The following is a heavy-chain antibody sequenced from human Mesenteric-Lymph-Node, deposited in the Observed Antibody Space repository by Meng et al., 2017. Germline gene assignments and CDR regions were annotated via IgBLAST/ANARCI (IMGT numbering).Heavy chain of an antibody. V-gene: IGHV4-39*07. D-gene: IGHD3-22*01. J-gene: IGHJ4*02. CDR2: IYYSGST. CDR1: GGSISSSSYY. Sequence: SETLSLTCTVSGGSISSSSYYWGWIRQPPGKGLEWIGCIYYSGSTYYNPSLKSRVTISVDTSKNQFSLKLSSVTAADTAVYYCARGQRPSYDSSGQIDYWGQGTLVTVSS. CDR3: ARGQRPSYDSSGQIDY.